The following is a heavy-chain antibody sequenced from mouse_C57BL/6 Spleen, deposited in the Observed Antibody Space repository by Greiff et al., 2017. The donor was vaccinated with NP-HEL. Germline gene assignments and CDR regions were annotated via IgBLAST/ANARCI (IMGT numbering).Heavy chain of an antibody. J-gene: IGHJ1*03. Sequence: QVQLQQPGAELVRPGTSVKLSCKASGYTFTSYWMHWVKQRPGQGLEWIGVIDPSDSYTNYNQKFKGKATLTVDTSSITVYMQLSSLTSEDAAVYDCAPIYYGNYGYFDVWGTGTTVTVSS. CDR3: APIYYGNYGYFDV. CDR1: GYTFTSYW. D-gene: IGHD2-1*01. CDR2: IDPSDSYT. V-gene: IGHV1-59*01.